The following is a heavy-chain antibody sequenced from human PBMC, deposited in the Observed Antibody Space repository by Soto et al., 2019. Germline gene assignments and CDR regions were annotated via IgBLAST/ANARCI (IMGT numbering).Heavy chain of an antibody. J-gene: IGHJ4*02. CDR2: IYHSGST. Sequence: LRLSCAASGFTFSSYAMSWVRQPPGKGLEWIGYIYHSGSTYYNPSLKSRVTISVDRSKNQFSLKLNSVTAADTAVYYCARGDYSNLYFDYWGQGTLVTVSS. CDR3: ARGDYSNLYFDY. D-gene: IGHD4-4*01. CDR1: GFTFSSYA. V-gene: IGHV4-30-2*01.